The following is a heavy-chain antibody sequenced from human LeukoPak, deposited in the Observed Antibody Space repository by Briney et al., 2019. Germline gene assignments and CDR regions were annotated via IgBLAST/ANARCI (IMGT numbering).Heavy chain of an antibody. CDR2: IYYSGST. Sequence: SETLSLTCTVPGDSISSGSYYWGWIRQPPGKGLEWIGSIYYSGSTYYNPSLKSRVTISVDTSKNQFSLKLSSVTAADTAVYYCARGGSLLWFGESVGDAFDIWGQGTMVTVSS. J-gene: IGHJ3*02. D-gene: IGHD3-10*01. CDR1: GDSISSGSYY. V-gene: IGHV4-39*07. CDR3: ARGGSLLWFGESVGDAFDI.